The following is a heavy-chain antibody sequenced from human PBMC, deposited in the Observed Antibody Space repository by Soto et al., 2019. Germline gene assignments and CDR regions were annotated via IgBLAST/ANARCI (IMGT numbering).Heavy chain of an antibody. J-gene: IGHJ6*03. V-gene: IGHV1-2*04. CDR3: ARESGGATATLDYYYFYMDV. CDR1: GDSFNDYY. D-gene: IGHD5-12*01. CDR2: INPNSGVT. Sequence: VQLVQSGAEVKKPGASVKVSCKSSGDSFNDYYLHWVRQAPGQGLEWMGWINPNSGVTKYAQKFQGWVTMTRDTSIRTVYMELSRLRSDDMAVYYCARESGGATATLDYYYFYMDVWGKGTTVTVSS.